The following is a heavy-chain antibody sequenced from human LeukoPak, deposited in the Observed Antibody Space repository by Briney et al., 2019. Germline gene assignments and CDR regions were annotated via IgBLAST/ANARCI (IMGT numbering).Heavy chain of an antibody. CDR3: ARRGRAGGNYYYYMDV. V-gene: IGHV4-39*07. CDR1: GGSISSSSYY. J-gene: IGHJ6*03. D-gene: IGHD1-14*01. Sequence: RTSETLSLTCTVSGGSISSSSYYWGWIRQPPGKGLEWIGGIHYNGSTYYNPSLKSRVTISVDTSKNQFSLKLSSVTAADTAVYYCARRGRAGGNYYYYMDVWGKGTTVTVSS. CDR2: IHYNGST.